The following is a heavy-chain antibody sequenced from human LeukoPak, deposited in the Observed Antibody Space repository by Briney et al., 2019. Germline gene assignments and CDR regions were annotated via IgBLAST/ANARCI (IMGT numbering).Heavy chain of an antibody. CDR1: GGSISSGSYY. D-gene: IGHD6-19*01. Sequence: SETLSLTCTVSGGSISSGSYYWSWIRQPAGKGLEWIGRIYTSGSTNYNLSLKTRVTISVDTSKNQFSLKLSSVTAADTAVYYCARAADVVIRGIAVAGRYYYYYYMDVWGKGTTVTVS. CDR3: ARAADVVIRGIAVAGRYYYYYYMDV. V-gene: IGHV4-61*02. CDR2: IYTSGST. J-gene: IGHJ6*03.